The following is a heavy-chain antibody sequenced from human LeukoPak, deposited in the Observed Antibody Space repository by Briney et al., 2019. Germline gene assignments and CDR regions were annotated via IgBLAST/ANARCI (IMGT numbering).Heavy chain of an antibody. CDR3: AKDFYSSSHDAFDI. CDR1: GFTFSSYG. D-gene: IGHD6-6*01. J-gene: IGHJ3*02. Sequence: PGGSLSLSCAASGFTFSSYGMHWVRQAPGKGLKWVAFIWYDGSNKFYADSVKGRFTISRDNSRNTLYLQMSSLRAEDAAVYYCAKDFYSSSHDAFDIWGQGTMVTVSS. V-gene: IGHV3-30*02. CDR2: IWYDGSNK.